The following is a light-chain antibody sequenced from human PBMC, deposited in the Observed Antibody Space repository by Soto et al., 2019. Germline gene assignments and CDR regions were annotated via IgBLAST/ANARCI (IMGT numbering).Light chain of an antibody. CDR1: SSDVGGYNY. V-gene: IGLV2-14*01. Sequence: VLPQAASVSVSPGQASTISCTRTSSDVGGYNYVSWYQQHPGKAPKLMIYDVSNRPSGVSNRFSGSKSGNTASLTISGLQAEAEADYYCSSYTSSSPLYVFGTGTKSPS. CDR2: DVS. J-gene: IGLJ1*01. CDR3: SSYTSSSPLYV.